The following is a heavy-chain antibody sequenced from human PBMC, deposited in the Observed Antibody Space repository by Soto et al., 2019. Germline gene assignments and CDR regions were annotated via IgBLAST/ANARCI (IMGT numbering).Heavy chain of an antibody. CDR3: SRDIAAAGYGMDV. CDR2: IYSGGST. CDR1: GFTVSNSY. Sequence: EVQLVESGGGLVQPGGSLRLSCAASGFTVSNSYMSWVRQAPGKGLELVSVIYSGGSTYYADSVKDRFTISRDNSKNTLYLQMNSLRDEDTAVYYCSRDIAAAGYGMDVWGQGTTVTVSS. V-gene: IGHV3-66*01. D-gene: IGHD6-13*01. J-gene: IGHJ6*02.